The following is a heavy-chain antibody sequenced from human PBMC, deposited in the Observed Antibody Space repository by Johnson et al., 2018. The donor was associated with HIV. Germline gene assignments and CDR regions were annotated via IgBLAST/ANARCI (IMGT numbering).Heavy chain of an antibody. V-gene: IGHV3-9*01. CDR1: GFTFDDYA. D-gene: IGHD3-22*01. J-gene: IGHJ3*02. Sequence: VQLVESGGGLVQPGRSLRLSCAASGFTFDDYAMHWVRQAPGKGLEWVSGINWNGYSTGHADSGKGRFTISRDNAKNSLYLQMNSLRAEDTALYYCVRRHYYDSSGYLDAFDIWGQGTMVTVSS. CDR2: INWNGYST. CDR3: VRRHYYDSSGYLDAFDI.